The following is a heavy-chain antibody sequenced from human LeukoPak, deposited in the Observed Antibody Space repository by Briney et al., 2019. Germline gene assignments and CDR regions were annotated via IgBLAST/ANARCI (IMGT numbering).Heavy chain of an antibody. D-gene: IGHD3-10*01. CDR1: GFNFSNYA. V-gene: IGHV3-23*01. Sequence: PGGSLRLSCAASGFNFSNYAMSWVRQAPGKGLEWVSAISGSSGSTYYADSVKGRFTIYRDNSKNTLYLQMNSLRAEDTAVYYCAKSYYGSGTYRADGAFDIWGHGTMVTVSS. J-gene: IGHJ3*02. CDR2: ISGSSGST. CDR3: AKSYYGSGTYRADGAFDI.